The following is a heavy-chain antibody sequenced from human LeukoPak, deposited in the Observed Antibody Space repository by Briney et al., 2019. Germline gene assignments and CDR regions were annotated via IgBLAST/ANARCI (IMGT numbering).Heavy chain of an antibody. CDR3: ARQLGYCSGGSCYSSWFDP. D-gene: IGHD2-15*01. J-gene: IGHJ5*02. CDR2: IYYSGST. CDR1: GGSISSGDYY. Sequence: PSETLSLTCTVSGGSISSGDYYWSWIRQPPGKGLEWIGYIYYSGSTNYNPSLRSRVTISVDTSKNQFSLKLSSVTAADTAVYYCARQLGYCSGGSCYSSWFDPWGQGTLVTVSS. V-gene: IGHV4-30-4*01.